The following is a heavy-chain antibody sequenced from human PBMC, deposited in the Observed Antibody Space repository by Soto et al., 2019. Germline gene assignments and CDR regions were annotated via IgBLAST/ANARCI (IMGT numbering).Heavy chain of an antibody. Sequence: SETLSLICSVSGGSISSYFRNWIRQAPGKGLEWIGCIYDSGDANYNPSLKSRVTISLDTSKNQFSLKLSSVTAADTAVYYCVSSRTAIYGDALDIWAQGTMVTVSS. CDR1: GGSISSYF. CDR3: VSSRTAIYGDALDI. D-gene: IGHD2-21*02. V-gene: IGHV4-59*03. CDR2: IYDSGDA. J-gene: IGHJ3*02.